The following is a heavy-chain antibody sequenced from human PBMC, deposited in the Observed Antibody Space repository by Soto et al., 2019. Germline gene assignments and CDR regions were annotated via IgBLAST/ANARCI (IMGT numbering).Heavy chain of an antibody. D-gene: IGHD6-19*01. CDR3: ARGGSSDWQVAFDF. V-gene: IGHV4-34*01. CDR1: GGSFSCYF. J-gene: IGHJ3*01. Sequence: SETLSLTCDVYGGSFSCYFWNWVRQSPGKGLEWIGKVNHNGRNNYNPSLKSRVTISLDMSKKQISLKLTSVTAADTAVYYCARGGSSDWQVAFDFWGQGTMVTVSS. CDR2: VNHNGRN.